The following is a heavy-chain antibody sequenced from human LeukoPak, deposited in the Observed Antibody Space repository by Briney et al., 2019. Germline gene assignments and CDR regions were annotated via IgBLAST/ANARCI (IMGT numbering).Heavy chain of an antibody. CDR2: ISGSGSAI. V-gene: IGHV3-48*03. D-gene: IGHD3-10*02. CDR3: AELGITMIGGV. Sequence: PGGSLRLSCAASGFTFSSYEMNWVRQAPGKGLEWVSYISGSGSAIYYADSVKGRFTISRDNAKNSLYLQMNSLRAEDTAVYYCAELGITMIGGVWGKGTTVTISS. J-gene: IGHJ6*04. CDR1: GFTFSSYE.